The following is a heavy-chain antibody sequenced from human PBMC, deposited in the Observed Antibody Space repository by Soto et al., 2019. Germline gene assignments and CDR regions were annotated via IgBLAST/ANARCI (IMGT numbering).Heavy chain of an antibody. V-gene: IGHV5-51*01. CDR2: IYPGDSNT. D-gene: IGHD2-2*01. Sequence: PGESLKISCKGSGLSFTSYWITWVRQMPGKGLEWVGIIYPGDSNTRYSPSFQGQVTISADKSINTAYLQWSSLKASDTAMYYCARPSREYQLLSFDYWGQGTLVTVSS. CDR1: GLSFTSYW. CDR3: ARPSREYQLLSFDY. J-gene: IGHJ4*02.